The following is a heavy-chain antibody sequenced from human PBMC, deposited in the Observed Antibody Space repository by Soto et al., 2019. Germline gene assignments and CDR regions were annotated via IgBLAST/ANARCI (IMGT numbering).Heavy chain of an antibody. CDR2: IYYSGST. Sequence: SETLSLTCTVSGGSISSYYWSWIRQPSGKGLEWIGYIYYSGSTNYNPSLKSRVTISVDTSKNQFSLKLSSVTAADTAVYYCARTVSGYDFWSGYQDYWGQGTLVTVSS. J-gene: IGHJ4*02. D-gene: IGHD3-3*01. V-gene: IGHV4-59*08. CDR3: ARTVSGYDFWSGYQDY. CDR1: GGSISSYY.